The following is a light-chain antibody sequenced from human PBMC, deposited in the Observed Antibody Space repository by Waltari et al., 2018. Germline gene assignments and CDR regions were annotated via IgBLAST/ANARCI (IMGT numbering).Light chain of an antibody. CDR3: QQYYSAPWT. J-gene: IGKJ1*01. CDR1: QSILYSSNNKNY. V-gene: IGKV4-1*01. Sequence: DIVMTQSPDSLAVSLGERATINYNSSQSILYSSNNKNYVAWFHQKPGQPPKLLIYWASTRQSGVPDRFSGSGSGTDFTLTISSLQAEDVAVYYCQQYYSAPWTFGQGTKVEIK. CDR2: WAS.